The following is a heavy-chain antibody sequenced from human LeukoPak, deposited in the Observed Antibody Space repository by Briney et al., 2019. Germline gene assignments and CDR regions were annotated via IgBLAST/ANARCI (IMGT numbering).Heavy chain of an antibody. V-gene: IGHV3-23*01. CDR2: ISGSGGST. Sequence: GGSLRLSCAASGFTFSSYGMSWVRQAPGKGLEWVSAISGSGGSTYYADSVKGRFTISRDNSKNTLYLQMNSLRAEDTAVYYCAKARYDGEVMIAATDYWGQGTLVTVSS. J-gene: IGHJ4*02. D-gene: IGHD2-15*01. CDR1: GFTFSSYG. CDR3: AKARYDGEVMIAATDY.